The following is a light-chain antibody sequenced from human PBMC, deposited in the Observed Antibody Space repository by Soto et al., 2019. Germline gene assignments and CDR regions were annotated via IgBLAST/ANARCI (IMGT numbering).Light chain of an antibody. CDR2: AAS. J-gene: IGKJ4*01. V-gene: IGKV1-39*01. CDR3: QQSHSTPLT. Sequence: DIQMTQSPSSLSASVGDRVTITCRASQTISSYLNWSQQKPGKAPKLLIYAASTLQSGVPSRFSGSGSGTDFTLTISSLQPEAFATYYCQQSHSTPLTFGGGTKVDIK. CDR1: QTISSY.